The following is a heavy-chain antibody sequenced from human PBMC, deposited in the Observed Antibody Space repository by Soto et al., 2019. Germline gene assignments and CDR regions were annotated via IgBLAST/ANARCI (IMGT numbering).Heavy chain of an antibody. CDR3: AGYYYDSSGYDGMDV. J-gene: IGHJ6*02. D-gene: IGHD3-22*01. V-gene: IGHV3-48*02. CDR2: ISVIGSDT. CDR1: GSKISTSS. Sequence: GGSLRLSCAALGSKISTSSINRVRHAPGRGLEWFPNISVIGSDTRYADSVKARFTVSRDTAKNSRYLQMRGLRDEDRAVYYCAGYYYDSSGYDGMDVWGQGTTVTVSS.